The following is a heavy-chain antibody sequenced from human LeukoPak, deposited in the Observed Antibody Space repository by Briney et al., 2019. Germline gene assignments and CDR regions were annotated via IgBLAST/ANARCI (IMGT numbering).Heavy chain of an antibody. D-gene: IGHD2-2*01. Sequence: QPGGSLRLSCAASGFTFSTYWMSWVRQAPGKGLEWVANIKQDGSEKYYVDSVKGRFTISRDNAKNSLYLQMNSLRAEDTAVYYCAREVSVVVPKRYFDYWGQGTLVTVSS. CDR2: IKQDGSEK. J-gene: IGHJ4*02. CDR1: GFTFSTYW. V-gene: IGHV3-7*01. CDR3: AREVSVVVPKRYFDY.